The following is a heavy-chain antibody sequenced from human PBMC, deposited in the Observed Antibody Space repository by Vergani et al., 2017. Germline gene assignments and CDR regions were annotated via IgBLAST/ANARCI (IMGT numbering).Heavy chain of an antibody. CDR1: GYTFTDHY. D-gene: IGHD3/OR15-3a*01. CDR3: ATPKHWTKAGRKD. V-gene: IGHV1-69-2*01. Sequence: EVQLVQSGAEVKKPGATMKISCKVSGYTFTDHYMHWVKQAPGKGLEWMGLVDPEDGETIYAEKFKGRVTIAADTSTDTAHLELSSLRSEDTAVYYCATPKHWTKAGRKDWGKGTSVIVFS. CDR2: VDPEDGET. J-gene: IGHJ6*04.